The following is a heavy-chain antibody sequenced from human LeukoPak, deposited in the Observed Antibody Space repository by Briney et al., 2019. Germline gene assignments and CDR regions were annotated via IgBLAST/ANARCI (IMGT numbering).Heavy chain of an antibody. CDR2: ISSSGSTI. Sequence: GGSLRLSCAASGLTFSSYEMNWVRRAPGKGLEWVSYISSSGSTIYYADSVKGRFTISRDNAKNSLYLQMNSLRAEDTAVYYCARDVYDFWSGSDRWFDPWGQGTLVTVSS. D-gene: IGHD3-3*01. J-gene: IGHJ5*02. CDR3: ARDVYDFWSGSDRWFDP. V-gene: IGHV3-48*03. CDR1: GLTFSSYE.